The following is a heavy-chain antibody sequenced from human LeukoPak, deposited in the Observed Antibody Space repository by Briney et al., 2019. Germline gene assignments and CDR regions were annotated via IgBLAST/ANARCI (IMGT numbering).Heavy chain of an antibody. Sequence: SETLSLTCSVSGGSISSSTYYWGWIRQPPGKGLEWIGNIYNSGSTYYNPSLKSRVTISVDTSKNQFSLKLSSVTAADTAVYYCARQAYSSNLGWFDPWGQGTLVTVSS. J-gene: IGHJ5*02. CDR3: ARQAYSSNLGWFDP. CDR2: IYNSGST. CDR1: GGSISSSTYY. D-gene: IGHD6-13*01. V-gene: IGHV4-39*01.